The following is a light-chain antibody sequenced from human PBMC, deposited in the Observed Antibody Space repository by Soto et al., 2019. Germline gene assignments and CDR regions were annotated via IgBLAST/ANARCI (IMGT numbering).Light chain of an antibody. V-gene: IGKV3-20*01. J-gene: IGKJ5*01. CDR1: QSVSSR. CDR2: GAS. CDR3: QQYVTSAIT. Sequence: EIVMTQPPATLSVSPGERATLSCEASQSVSSRLAWYQQKTGQAPRVLISGASSRATGIPDRFSGSGYGTDFNLTISRLETEDFALYYCQQYVTSAITFGQGTRLEIK.